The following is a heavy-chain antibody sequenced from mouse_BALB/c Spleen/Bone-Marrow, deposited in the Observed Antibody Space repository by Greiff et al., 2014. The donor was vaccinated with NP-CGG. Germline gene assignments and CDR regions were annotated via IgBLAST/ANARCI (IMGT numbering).Heavy chain of an antibody. Sequence: EVQLQQSGPGLVKPSQSLSLTCSVTGYSITSGYYWNWIRQFPGNKLEWMGYISYDDSNNYNPSLKNRISITRDTSKNQFFLKLNSVTTGDTATYYCSRGGDYFFDYWGQGTTLTVSS. CDR2: ISYDDSN. CDR1: GYSITSGYY. D-gene: IGHD2-13*01. J-gene: IGHJ2*01. CDR3: SRGGDYFFDY. V-gene: IGHV3-6*02.